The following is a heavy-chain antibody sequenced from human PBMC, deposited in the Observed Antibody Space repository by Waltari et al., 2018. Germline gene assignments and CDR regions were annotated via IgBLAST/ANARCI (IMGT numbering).Heavy chain of an antibody. CDR3: ARHLGTLTIWVGESDY. CDR1: GGSISSNSYY. V-gene: IGHV4-39*07. CDR2: IFHSGSP. Sequence: QLQLQESGPGLVKPSETLSLTCTVSGGSISSNSYYWGWIRQPPGKGLEWIGNIFHSGSPNTNPALKSRVTISVDTSKNQFSLKLSSVTAADTAVYYCARHLGTLTIWVGESDYWGQGTLVTVSS. D-gene: IGHD4-17*01. J-gene: IGHJ4*02.